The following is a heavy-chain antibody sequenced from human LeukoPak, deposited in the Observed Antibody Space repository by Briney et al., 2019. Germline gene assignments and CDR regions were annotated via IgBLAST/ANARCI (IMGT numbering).Heavy chain of an antibody. V-gene: IGHV4-59*12. Sequence: SETLSLTCTVSGGSISSYYWSWIRQPPGKGLEWIGYIYFSGSTNYNPSLKSRVTLSVDTSKTQFYLSLSSVTAADTAVYYCAREDSGSYYNFYYFYMDVWGKGTTVTISS. CDR3: AREDSGSYYNFYYFYMDV. CDR2: IYFSGST. D-gene: IGHD3-10*01. J-gene: IGHJ6*03. CDR1: GGSISSYY.